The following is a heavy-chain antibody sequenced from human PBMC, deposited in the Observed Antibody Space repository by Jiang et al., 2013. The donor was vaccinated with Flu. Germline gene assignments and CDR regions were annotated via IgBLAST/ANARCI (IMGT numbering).Heavy chain of an antibody. D-gene: IGHD3-22*01. J-gene: IGHJ5*02. Sequence: GPGLVKPSETLSLTCAVSGYSISSGYYWGWIRQPPGKGLEWIGDMYHTGNTYYNPSLRSRLTITIDTSKNQFSLKLTPVTAADTAVYFCVRDCRRYEDSSGYYLDPWGQGILVSVSS. CDR2: MYHTGNT. CDR1: GYSISSGYY. V-gene: IGHV4-38-2*02. CDR3: VRDCRRYEDSSGYYLDP.